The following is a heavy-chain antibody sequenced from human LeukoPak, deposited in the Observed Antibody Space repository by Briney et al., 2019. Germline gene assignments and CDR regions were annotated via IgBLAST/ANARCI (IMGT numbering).Heavy chain of an antibody. Sequence: SQTLSLTCTVSGGSISSGGYYWSWIRQPPGKGLEWIGYIYHSGSTYYNPSLKSRVTISVDRSKNQFSLKLSSMTAADTAVYYCASSERDEVLRFLEWSPGFDYWGQGTLVTVSS. J-gene: IGHJ4*02. V-gene: IGHV4-30-2*01. D-gene: IGHD3-3*01. CDR3: ASSERDEVLRFLEWSPGFDY. CDR1: GGSISSGGYY. CDR2: IYHSGST.